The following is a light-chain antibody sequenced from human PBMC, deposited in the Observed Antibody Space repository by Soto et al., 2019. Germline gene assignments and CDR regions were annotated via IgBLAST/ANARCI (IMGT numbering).Light chain of an antibody. J-gene: IGLJ1*01. CDR1: SSNIGSHP. CDR3: ASWDNSLNGLYV. CDR2: GDN. V-gene: IGLV1-44*01. Sequence: QSVLTQPPSASGTPGQRVTISCSGSSSNIGSHPVNWYQQLPGTAPKLLLYGDNQRPSGVPDRFSASKSGASASLAISGLKSEDEATYYCASWDNSLNGLYVFGAGTKVTVL.